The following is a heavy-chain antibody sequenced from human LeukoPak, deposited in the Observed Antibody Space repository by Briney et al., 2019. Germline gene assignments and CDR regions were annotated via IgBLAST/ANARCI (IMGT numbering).Heavy chain of an antibody. V-gene: IGHV3-21*04. D-gene: IGHD6-19*01. CDR3: ARGAVAGYFDY. Sequence: GGPLRLSCAASGFTFSSYSMNWVRQAPGKGLEWVSSISSSSSYIYYADSVKGRFTISRDNAKNSLYLQMNSLRAEDTAVYYCARGAVAGYFDYWGQGTLVTVSS. CDR1: GFTFSSYS. J-gene: IGHJ4*02. CDR2: ISSSSSYI.